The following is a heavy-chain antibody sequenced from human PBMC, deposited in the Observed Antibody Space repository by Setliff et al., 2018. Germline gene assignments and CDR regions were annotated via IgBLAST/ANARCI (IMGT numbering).Heavy chain of an antibody. Sequence: ASVKVSCKASGYSFTDYYMHWVRQVPGRGLEWMGWINPKSGGTRYAQKFQGRVTMTRDTSISTAYMELSSLRSDDTAVYYCARVPRLEWLLPTFDSWGQGTLVTVS. CDR3: ARVPRLEWLLPTFDS. V-gene: IGHV1-2*02. D-gene: IGHD3-3*01. CDR2: INPKSGGT. CDR1: GYSFTDYY. J-gene: IGHJ4*02.